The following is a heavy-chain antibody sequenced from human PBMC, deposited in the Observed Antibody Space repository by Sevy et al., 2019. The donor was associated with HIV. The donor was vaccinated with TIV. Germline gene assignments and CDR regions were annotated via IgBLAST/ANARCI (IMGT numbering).Heavy chain of an antibody. J-gene: IGHJ1*01. CDR1: GFTFSSYA. CDR3: AKDCPGCSTYPEYFQH. CDR2: ISGSGGST. Sequence: GGSLRLSCAASGFTFSSYAMSWVRQAPGKGLEWVSAISGSGGSTDYADSVKGRFTISRDNSKSMMYLQMNSLRAEDTAVYYCAKDCPGCSTYPEYFQHWGQGTLVTVSS. D-gene: IGHD6-6*01. V-gene: IGHV3-23*01.